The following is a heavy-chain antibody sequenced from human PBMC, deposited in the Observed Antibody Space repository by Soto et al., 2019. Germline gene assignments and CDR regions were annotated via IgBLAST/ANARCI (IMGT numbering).Heavy chain of an antibody. Sequence: ESLKISCKGSGYSFTTYWIGWVRQMPGKGLEWMGIIYPGDSDTRYSPSFQGQVTISADKSISTAYLQWSSLKASDTAIYYCARHRLPRGFDAFDIWGQGTMVTVSS. CDR2: IYPGDSDT. CDR1: GYSFTTYW. D-gene: IGHD3-10*01. V-gene: IGHV5-51*01. J-gene: IGHJ3*02. CDR3: ARHRLPRGFDAFDI.